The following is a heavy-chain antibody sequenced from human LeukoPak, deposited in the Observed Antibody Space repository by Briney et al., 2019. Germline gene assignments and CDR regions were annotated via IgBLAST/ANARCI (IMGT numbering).Heavy chain of an antibody. CDR3: ARGIVVVAQLGFYFYYMDV. CDR2: LDYSGST. Sequence: PSETLSLTCTVSGGSIRSYYWSWIRQPPGKGLEWIGYLDYSGSTHYNPSLRGRVTISVDTPKNQFSLKLSSVTAADTAVYYCARGIVVVAQLGFYFYYMDVWGKGTTVTISS. V-gene: IGHV4-59*01. J-gene: IGHJ6*03. D-gene: IGHD2-15*01. CDR1: GGSIRSYY.